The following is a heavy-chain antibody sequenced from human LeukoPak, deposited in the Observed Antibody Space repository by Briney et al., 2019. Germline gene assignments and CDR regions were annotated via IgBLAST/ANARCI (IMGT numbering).Heavy chain of an antibody. Sequence: ASVKVSCKASGYTFTSYGISWVRQAPGQGLEWMGWISAYNGNTNYAQKLQGRVTMTTDTSTSTAYMELRSLRSDDTAVYYCASDDFLHLSRLGEYHDAFDIWGQGTMVTVSS. CDR3: ASDDFLHLSRLGEYHDAFDI. V-gene: IGHV1-18*01. CDR1: GYTFTSYG. J-gene: IGHJ3*02. CDR2: ISAYNGNT. D-gene: IGHD3-10*01.